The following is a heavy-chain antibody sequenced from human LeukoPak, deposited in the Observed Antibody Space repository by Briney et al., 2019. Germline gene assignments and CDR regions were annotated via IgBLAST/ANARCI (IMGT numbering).Heavy chain of an antibody. D-gene: IGHD4-23*01. CDR3: ARDLDGGNSAY. V-gene: IGHV3-66*01. Sequence: GGSLRLSCAASGLTVSSNYMSWVRQAPGKGLEWVSVIYSGGSTYYADSVKGRFTISRDNSKNTLYLQMNSLRAEDTAVYYCARDLDGGNSAYWGQGTLVTVSS. CDR2: IYSGGST. J-gene: IGHJ4*02. CDR1: GLTVSSNY.